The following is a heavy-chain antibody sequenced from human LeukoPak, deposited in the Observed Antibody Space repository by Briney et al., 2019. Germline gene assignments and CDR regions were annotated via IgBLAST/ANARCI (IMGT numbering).Heavy chain of an antibody. CDR2: IYYSGST. D-gene: IGHD3-9*01. V-gene: IGHV4-31*03. Sequence: SQTLSLTCTVSGGSISSGGYYWSWIRQHPGKGLEWIGYIYYSGSTYYNPSLKSRVTISVDRSKNQFSLKLSSVAAADTAVYYCASLSTDWLQSPGYYFDYWGQGTLVTVSS. J-gene: IGHJ4*02. CDR3: ASLSTDWLQSPGYYFDY. CDR1: GGSISSGGYY.